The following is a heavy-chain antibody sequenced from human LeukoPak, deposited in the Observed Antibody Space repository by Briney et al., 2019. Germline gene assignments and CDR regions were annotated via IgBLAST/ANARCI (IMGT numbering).Heavy chain of an antibody. CDR2: VYDSGSL. CDR1: GGSISSSTHY. Sequence: SETLSLTCTVSGGSISSSTHYWGWIRQSPGKGLEGIVSVYDSGSLSDNPALSRRITITVNTSHNPFSLTFNQVTAAATALLFCARNETSGYFDIRGPGTMVTVSS. V-gene: IGHV4-39*01. D-gene: IGHD3-22*01. CDR3: ARNETSGYFDI. J-gene: IGHJ3*02.